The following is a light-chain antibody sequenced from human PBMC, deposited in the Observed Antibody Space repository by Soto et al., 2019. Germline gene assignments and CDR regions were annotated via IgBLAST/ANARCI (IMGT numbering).Light chain of an antibody. Sequence: QSALTQPRSVSGSPGQSVTISCTGTSSDVGGYNFVSWYQQHPGKAPKFMIYEGSKRPSGVSNRFSGSKSGNTASLTISGLQAEDEADYYCCSYAGSSTLIFGGGTKVTVL. CDR1: SSDVGGYNF. V-gene: IGLV2-23*01. CDR2: EGS. J-gene: IGLJ2*01. CDR3: CSYAGSSTLI.